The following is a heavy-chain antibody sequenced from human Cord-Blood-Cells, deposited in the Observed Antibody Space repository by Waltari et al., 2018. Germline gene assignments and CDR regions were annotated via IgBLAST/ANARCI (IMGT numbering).Heavy chain of an antibody. V-gene: IGHV1-3*01. D-gene: IGHD3-10*01. J-gene: IGHJ2*01. CDR2: INAGNGNT. CDR1: GYTFTSYA. Sequence: QVQLVQSGAEVKKPGASVTVSCKASGYTFTSYAMHWVRQAPGQRLEWMGWINAGNGNTKYSQKFQGRVTITRDTSASTAYMELGSLRSEDTAVYYCARARGRAGYGWYVDLWGRGTLVTVSS. CDR3: ARARGRAGYGWYVDL.